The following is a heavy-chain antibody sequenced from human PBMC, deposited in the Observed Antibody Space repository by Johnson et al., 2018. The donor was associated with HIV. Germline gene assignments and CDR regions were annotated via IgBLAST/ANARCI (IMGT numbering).Heavy chain of an antibody. CDR3: AREHSEVRYGSNTRGAFDI. CDR2: ISSSGSTI. D-gene: IGHD3-10*01. Sequence: QVQLVESGGGLVKPGGSLRLSCAASGFTLSDYYMSWIRQPPGKGLEWVSYISSSGSTIYYADSVKGRFTISRDNAKNSLYLQMNSLRAEDTAGYYCAREHSEVRYGSNTRGAFDIWGQGTMVTVSS. CDR1: GFTLSDYY. J-gene: IGHJ3*02. V-gene: IGHV3-11*04.